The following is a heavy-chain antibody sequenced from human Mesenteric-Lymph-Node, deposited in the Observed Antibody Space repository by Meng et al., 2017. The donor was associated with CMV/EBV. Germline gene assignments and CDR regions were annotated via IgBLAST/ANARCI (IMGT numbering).Heavy chain of an antibody. CDR2: ISSSSSYI. V-gene: IGHV3-21*01. Sequence: GESLKISCAASGFTFSSYSMNWVRQTPGKGLEWVSSISSSSSYIYYADSVKGRFTISRDNAKNSLYLQMNSLRAEDTAVYYCAREQLWSGYYYYYGMDVWGQGTTVTVSS. D-gene: IGHD5-18*01. CDR1: GFTFSSYS. J-gene: IGHJ6*02. CDR3: AREQLWSGYYYYYGMDV.